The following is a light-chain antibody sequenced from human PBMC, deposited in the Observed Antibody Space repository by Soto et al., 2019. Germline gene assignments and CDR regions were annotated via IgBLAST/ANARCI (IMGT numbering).Light chain of an antibody. CDR2: DNN. CDR3: GTWDYSLSAVV. V-gene: IGLV1-51*01. Sequence: QSVLTQPPSVSAAPGQKVTISCSGSSSKIGNNFVTWYQQLPGTAPKLLIYDNNKRASGIPDRFSGSKSGTSATLGITGLQTGDEADYFCGTWDYSLSAVVFGGGTQLTVL. J-gene: IGLJ3*02. CDR1: SSKIGNNF.